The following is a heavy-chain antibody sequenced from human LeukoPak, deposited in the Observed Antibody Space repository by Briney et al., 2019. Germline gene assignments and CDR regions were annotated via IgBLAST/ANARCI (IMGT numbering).Heavy chain of an antibody. CDR3: ASLRQGPHYFDY. CDR1: GGSISSSY. D-gene: IGHD6-25*01. J-gene: IGHJ4*02. V-gene: IGHV4-59*08. Sequence: SEALSLPCTVSGGSISSSYWSWIRQPPRKGLEWIGYIYYSGSTNYNPSLKSRVTISVDTSKNQFPLKLSSVTAADTAVYYCASLRQGPHYFDYWGQGTLVTVSS. CDR2: IYYSGST.